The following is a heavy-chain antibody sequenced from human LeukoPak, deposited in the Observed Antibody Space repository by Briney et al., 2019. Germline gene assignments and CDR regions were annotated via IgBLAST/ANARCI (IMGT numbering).Heavy chain of an antibody. Sequence: GGSLRLSCAGSGFTFSTYGMSWVRQAPGKGLEWVSSIRDSGSSTYYPDSVKGRFAISRDNSKNILYLQMNSLRAEDTAIYYCAKGAGSSVWNPNDYWGQGTLVIVSA. J-gene: IGHJ4*02. V-gene: IGHV3-23*01. D-gene: IGHD6-19*01. CDR2: IRDSGSST. CDR1: GFTFSTYG. CDR3: AKGAGSSVWNPNDY.